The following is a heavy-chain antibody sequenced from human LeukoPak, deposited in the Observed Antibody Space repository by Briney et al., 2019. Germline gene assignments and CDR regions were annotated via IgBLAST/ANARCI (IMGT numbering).Heavy chain of an antibody. J-gene: IGHJ4*02. CDR3: ARQFCSGGSCYSDY. CDR1: GYSFSSYW. V-gene: IGHV5-51*01. Sequence: GESLKISCKGSGYSFSSYWIAWVRQMPGKGLEGMGIIYPGDSDSRYSPSFQGQVTMSADKSISTAYLQWSSLKASDTAMYYCARQFCSGGSCYSDYWGQGTLVTVPS. CDR2: IYPGDSDS. D-gene: IGHD2-15*01.